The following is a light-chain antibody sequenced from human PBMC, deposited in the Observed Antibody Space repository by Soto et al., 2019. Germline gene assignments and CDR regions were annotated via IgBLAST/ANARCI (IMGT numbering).Light chain of an antibody. J-gene: IGKJ1*01. Sequence: EIVSTQSPATLSLSPGERATLSCRASQSVSSFLAWYQQKPGQAPRLLIYDASHRATGIPARFSGSGSGTDFTLTISSLEPEDFAVYYCQQRSNWPKTFGQGTKV. CDR3: QQRSNWPKT. V-gene: IGKV3-11*01. CDR2: DAS. CDR1: QSVSSF.